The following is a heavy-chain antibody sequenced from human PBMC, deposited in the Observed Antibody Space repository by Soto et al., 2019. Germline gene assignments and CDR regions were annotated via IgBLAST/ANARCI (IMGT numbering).Heavy chain of an antibody. CDR2: MKSDGSR. CDR1: GFTFRSYG. Sequence: PGGSLMLSCEASGFTFRSYGMHWVRQAPGKGLEWVAVMKSDGSRDHIDSVKGRFTIFRGNSKKTLYLQMNNLRPEDSAVYYCAKPRSSLEWPPFDSWGHGTLVTVSS. J-gene: IGHJ5*01. D-gene: IGHD3-3*01. V-gene: IGHV3-30*18. CDR3: AKPRSSLEWPPFDS.